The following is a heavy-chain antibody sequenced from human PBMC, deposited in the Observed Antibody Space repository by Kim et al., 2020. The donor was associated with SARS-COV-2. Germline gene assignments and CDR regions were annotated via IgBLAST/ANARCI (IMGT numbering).Heavy chain of an antibody. J-gene: IGHJ5*02. D-gene: IGHD1-26*01. CDR1: GFTFFGHG. Sequence: GGSLRLSCTTSGFTFFGHGMSWVRQAPGKGLEWVSGIDRNGDRTCYADSVKGRFTISRDNSRNSLYLQMNSPRAEDTATYHCLRGEGGWPLDLWGQGTLV. V-gene: IGHV3-20*01. CDR3: LRGEGGWPLDL. CDR2: IDRNGDRT.